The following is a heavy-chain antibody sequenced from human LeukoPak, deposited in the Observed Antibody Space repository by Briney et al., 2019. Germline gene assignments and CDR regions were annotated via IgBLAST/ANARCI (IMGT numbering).Heavy chain of an antibody. CDR3: ARKTSSGPFDS. V-gene: IGHV3-11*01. CDR2: ISSTDSTT. D-gene: IGHD3-22*01. CDR1: GFTFSNYY. J-gene: IGHJ5*01. Sequence: GGSLRLSCAASGFTFSNYYMTWIRQAPGKGLEWVSYISSTDSTTYYVDSVKGRFTISRDNAKNSLYLQMNSLRAEDTAVYYCARKTSSGPFDSWGQGTLVTVSS.